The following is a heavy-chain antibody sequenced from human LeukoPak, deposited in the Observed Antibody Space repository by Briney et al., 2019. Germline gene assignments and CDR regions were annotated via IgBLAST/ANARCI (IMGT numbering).Heavy chain of an antibody. CDR3: ARCSTGTYYYYYYMDV. CDR1: GGSISSYY. D-gene: IGHD1-1*01. CDR2: IYTSGST. J-gene: IGHJ6*03. Sequence: NPSETLPLTCTVSGGSISSYYWSLIRQPAGKGLEWIGRIYTSGSTNYNPSLKSRVTMSVGTSKNQFSLKLSSVTAADTAVYYCARCSTGTYYYYYYMDVWGKGTTVTVSS. V-gene: IGHV4-4*07.